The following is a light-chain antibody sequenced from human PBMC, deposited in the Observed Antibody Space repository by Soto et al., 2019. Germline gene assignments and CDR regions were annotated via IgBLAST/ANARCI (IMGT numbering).Light chain of an antibody. J-gene: IGKJ5*01. CDR2: GAS. V-gene: IGKV3-11*01. CDR3: QQRSNWLFT. CDR1: QSIANN. Sequence: EIVMTQSPASLSASPGERFTLSCKASQSIANNLAWHQQKPGQAPRLLIYGASTRATGIPDRFSGSGSGTDFTLTISSLEPEDFAVYYCQQRSNWLFTFGQGTRLEIK.